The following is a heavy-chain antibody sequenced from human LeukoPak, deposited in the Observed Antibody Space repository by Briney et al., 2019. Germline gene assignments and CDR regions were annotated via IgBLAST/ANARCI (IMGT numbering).Heavy chain of an antibody. J-gene: IGHJ4*02. CDR3: AKINYYEPYF. CDR1: RFPFSSYS. V-gene: IGHV3-23*01. D-gene: IGHD3-22*01. CDR2: IYTTTGGS. Sequence: GGSLRLSCAASRFPFSSYSMSWVRQAPGKGLGWVSTIYTTTGGSYYADSVNGRFIISRDNSQNTLYLQVNSLRADDTAVYYCAKINYYEPYFWGQGTLVTVSS.